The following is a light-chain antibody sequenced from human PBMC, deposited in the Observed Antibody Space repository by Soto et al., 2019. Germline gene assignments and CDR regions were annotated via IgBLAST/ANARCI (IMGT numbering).Light chain of an antibody. Sequence: DIPMTQSPSTLSAYVGDRVTITSRASESISTWLAWYQQKPGKAPNLLIYKASSLESGVPSRFSASGSGTEFTLTISSLQPDDFATYYCQQYNLYSWTFGQGTKVDI. CDR2: KAS. CDR1: ESISTW. CDR3: QQYNLYSWT. V-gene: IGKV1-5*03. J-gene: IGKJ1*01.